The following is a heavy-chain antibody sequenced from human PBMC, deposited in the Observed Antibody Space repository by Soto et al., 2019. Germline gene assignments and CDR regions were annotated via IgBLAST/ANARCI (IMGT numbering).Heavy chain of an antibody. V-gene: IGHV4-31*03. J-gene: IGHJ6*02. CDR3: ARGRGGEMTGHYYYYYGMDV. CDR2: IYYSGST. CDR1: GGSISSGGYY. D-gene: IGHD3-16*01. Sequence: SETLSLTCTVSGGSISSGGYYWSWIRQHPGKGLEWIGYIYYSGSTYYNPSLKSRVTISVDTSKNQFSLKLSSVTAADTAVYYCARGRGGEMTGHYYYYYGMDVWGQGTTVTVS.